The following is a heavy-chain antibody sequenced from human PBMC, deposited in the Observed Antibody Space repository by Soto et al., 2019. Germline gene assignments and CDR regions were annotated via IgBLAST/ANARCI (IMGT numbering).Heavy chain of an antibody. J-gene: IGHJ5*02. CDR2: FDPEDGET. D-gene: IGHD2-2*01. V-gene: IGHV1-24*01. CDR1: GYTLTGLS. CDR3: ASLYCSSTSCYFRANGNWFDP. Sequence: VKVSCKVSGYTLTGLSMHWVRQAPGKGLEWMGGFDPEDGETIYAQKFQGRVTMTEDTSTDTAYMELSSLRSEDTAVYYCASLYCSSTSCYFRANGNWFDPWGQGTLVTVSS.